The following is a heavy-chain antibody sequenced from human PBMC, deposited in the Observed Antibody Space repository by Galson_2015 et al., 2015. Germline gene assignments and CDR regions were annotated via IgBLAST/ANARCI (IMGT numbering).Heavy chain of an antibody. Sequence: QSGAEVKKPGESLKISCEASGSTFTSHWIGWVRQTPGKALEWMAIIYPGDSNIQYSPSFQGQVTISADKSISTAYLHWRRLKASDTAIHYWARLWGVEGLIDPIHYWSHGTLVTVAS. D-gene: IGHD3-16*01. J-gene: IGHJ4*01. CDR1: GSTFTSHW. V-gene: IGHV5-51*01. CDR3: ARLWGVEGLIDPIHY. CDR2: IYPGDSNI.